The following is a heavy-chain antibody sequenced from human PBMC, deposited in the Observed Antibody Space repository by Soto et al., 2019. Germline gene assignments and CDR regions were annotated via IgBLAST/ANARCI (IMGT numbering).Heavy chain of an antibody. CDR1: GFTFSSYA. CDR3: AKAPYSLSGRGAFDI. J-gene: IGHJ3*02. D-gene: IGHD1-26*01. CDR2: ISGSGGST. Sequence: EVQLLESGGGLVQPGGSLRLSCAASGFTFSSYAMSWVRQAPGKGLEWVSSISGSGGSTYYADSVKGRFTISRDNSKNTLHRQMNSLRAEDTAVYSCAKAPYSLSGRGAFDIWGQGTMVTVSS. V-gene: IGHV3-23*01.